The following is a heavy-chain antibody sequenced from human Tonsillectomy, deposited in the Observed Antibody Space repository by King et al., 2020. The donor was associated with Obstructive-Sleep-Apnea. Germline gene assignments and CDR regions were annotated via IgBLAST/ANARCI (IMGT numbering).Heavy chain of an antibody. Sequence: VQLAQSGAEVKKPGSSVKVSCKASGGTFSSYAISWVRQAPGQGLEWMGGIIPIFGTANYAQKFQGRVTITADESTSTAYMELSSLRSEDTAVYYCARASMVVVPAAKSWFDPWGQGTLVTVSS. CDR3: ARASMVVVPAAKSWFDP. CDR1: GGTFSSYA. CDR2: IIPIFGTA. D-gene: IGHD2-2*01. V-gene: IGHV1-69*01. J-gene: IGHJ5*02.